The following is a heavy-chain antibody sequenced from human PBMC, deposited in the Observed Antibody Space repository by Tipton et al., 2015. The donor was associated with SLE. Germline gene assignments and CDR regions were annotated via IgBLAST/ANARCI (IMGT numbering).Heavy chain of an antibody. CDR3: ARPMVRGRTGYYYYGMDV. CDR2: INHSGST. J-gene: IGHJ6*02. Sequence: LRLSCAVYGGSFSGYYWSWIRQPPGKGLEWIGEINHSGSTNYNPSLKSRVTISVDTSKNQFSLKLSSVTAADTAVYYCARPMVRGRTGYYYYGMDVWGQGTTVTVSS. V-gene: IGHV4-34*01. CDR1: GGSFSGYY. D-gene: IGHD3-10*01.